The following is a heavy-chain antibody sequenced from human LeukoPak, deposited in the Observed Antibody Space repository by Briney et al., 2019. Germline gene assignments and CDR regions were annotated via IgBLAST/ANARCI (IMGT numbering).Heavy chain of an antibody. CDR2: ISSSGSTI. CDR3: ARDTFYYDSSGYGNYYFDY. V-gene: IGHV3-11*01. Sequence: PGGSLRLSCAASGFTFSDYYMSWIRQAPGKGLEWVSYISSSGSTIYYADSVKGRFTISRDNAKNSLYLQMNSLRAEDTAVYYCARDTFYYDSSGYGNYYFDYWGQGTLVTVSS. CDR1: GFTFSDYY. D-gene: IGHD3-22*01. J-gene: IGHJ4*02.